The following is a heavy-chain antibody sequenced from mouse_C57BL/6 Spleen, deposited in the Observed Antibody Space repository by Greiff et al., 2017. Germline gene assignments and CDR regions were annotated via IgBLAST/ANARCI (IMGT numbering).Heavy chain of an antibody. CDR2: IYPGNSDT. D-gene: IGHD4-1*01. CDR3: SLGRRNAMDY. J-gene: IGHJ4*01. Sequence: VQLQQSGTVLARPGASVKMSCKTSGYTFTSYWMHWVKQRPGPGLEWIGAIYPGNSDTSYNQKFKGKAKLTAVTSASTAYMVLSSLTNEDSAVYCCSLGRRNAMDYWGQGTSVTVSS. CDR1: GYTFTSYW. V-gene: IGHV1-5*01.